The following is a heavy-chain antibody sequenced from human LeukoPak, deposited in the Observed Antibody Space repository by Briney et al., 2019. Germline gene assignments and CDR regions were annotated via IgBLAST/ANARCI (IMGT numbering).Heavy chain of an antibody. Sequence: SETLSLTCKVSGGSISSDYWSWIRQPAEKRLEWIGRFYTSGTTNYNPSLKSRVTMSVDTSKNQFPLKLTSVTAADTAVYFCAMGGSYYDWYFDLWGRGILVTVSS. CDR3: AMGGSYYDWYFDL. V-gene: IGHV4-4*07. J-gene: IGHJ2*01. D-gene: IGHD1-26*01. CDR1: GGSISSDY. CDR2: FYTSGTT.